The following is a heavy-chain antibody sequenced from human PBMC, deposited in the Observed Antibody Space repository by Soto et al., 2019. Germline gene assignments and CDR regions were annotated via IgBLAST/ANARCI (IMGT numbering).Heavy chain of an antibody. CDR1: GFTFSSYA. CDR3: AFNSGSGSYYFDY. J-gene: IGHJ4*02. V-gene: IGHV3-23*01. CDR2: ISGGGETT. D-gene: IGHD3-10*01. Sequence: EVQLLESGGGLVQPGGSLRLSCAASGFTFSSYAMWWGRQAPGKGLECVSAISGGGETTYYADSVKGRFTISRDNSKNSLYLQMNSLIAEDSAVYYCAFNSGSGSYYFDYWGQGTLVTVSS.